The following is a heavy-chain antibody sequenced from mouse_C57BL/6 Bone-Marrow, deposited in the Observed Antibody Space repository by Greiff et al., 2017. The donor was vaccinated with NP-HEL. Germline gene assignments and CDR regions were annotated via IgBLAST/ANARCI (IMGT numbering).Heavy chain of an antibody. CDR2: IYPRDGST. CDR3: ARRGRDYYGSSYGWYFDV. V-gene: IGHV1-85*01. CDR1: GYTFTSYD. J-gene: IGHJ1*03. Sequence: QVQLQQSGPELVKPGASVKLSCKASGYTFTSYDINWVKQRPGQGLEWIGWIYPRDGSTKYTEKFKGKATLTVDTSSSTAYMELHSLTSEDSAVYFCARRGRDYYGSSYGWYFDVWGTGTTVTVSS. D-gene: IGHD1-1*01.